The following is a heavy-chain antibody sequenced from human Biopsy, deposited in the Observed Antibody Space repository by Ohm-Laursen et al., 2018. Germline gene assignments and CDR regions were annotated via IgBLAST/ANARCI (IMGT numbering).Heavy chain of an antibody. CDR1: GHIFTAYY. CDR3: ARASMIRGVMDVDY. D-gene: IGHD3-10*01. V-gene: IGHV1-2*02. CDR2: INPNGGDT. Sequence: ASVKVSCNASGHIFTAYYMHWVRQAPGQGLEWMGWINPNGGDTNYAQKFQGRVTMTTDTSVSTAYMELSRLTFDDTAVYYCARASMIRGVMDVDYWGQGTLVSVSS. J-gene: IGHJ4*02.